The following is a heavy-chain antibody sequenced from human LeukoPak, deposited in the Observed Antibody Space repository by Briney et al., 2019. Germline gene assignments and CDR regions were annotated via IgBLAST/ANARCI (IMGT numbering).Heavy chain of an antibody. J-gene: IGHJ4*02. D-gene: IGHD3-10*01. CDR3: AKDYYYGSGSPDY. V-gene: IGHV3-23*01. Sequence: PGGSLRLSCAASGFTFSSYGMSWVRQAPGKGLEWVSAISGSGGSTYYADSVKGRFTISRDNSKNTLYLQMNGLRAEDTAVYYCAKDYYYGSGSPDYWGQGTLVTVSS. CDR2: ISGSGGST. CDR1: GFTFSSYG.